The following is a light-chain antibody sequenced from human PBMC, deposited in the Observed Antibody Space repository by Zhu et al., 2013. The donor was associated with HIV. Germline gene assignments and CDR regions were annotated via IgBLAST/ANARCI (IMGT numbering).Light chain of an antibody. CDR2: EDS. V-gene: IGLV2-14*02. CDR3: SSYTGSTIV. CDR1: SGDVGGYNL. J-gene: IGLJ1*01. Sequence: QSALTQPASVSGSPGQSVTISCTGTSGDVGGYNLVSWYQHSPGKAPKLLIYEDSQRPSGISDRFSGSKSGNTASLTISGLQAEDEADYYCSSYTGSTIVFGTGTTVTVL.